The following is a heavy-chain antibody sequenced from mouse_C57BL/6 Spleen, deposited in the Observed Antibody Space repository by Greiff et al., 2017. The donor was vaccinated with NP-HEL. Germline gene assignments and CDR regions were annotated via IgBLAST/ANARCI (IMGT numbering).Heavy chain of an antibody. CDR3: ARPLSGYYAMDY. CDR1: GYSFTGYY. J-gene: IGHJ4*01. CDR2: INPSTGGT. D-gene: IGHD6-1*01. Sequence: EVKLVESGPELVKPGASVKISCKASGYSFTGYYMNWVKQSPEKSLEWIGEINPSTGGTTYNQKFKAKATLTVDKSSSTAYMQLKSLTSEDSAVYYCARPLSGYYAMDYWGQGTSVTVSS. V-gene: IGHV1-42*01.